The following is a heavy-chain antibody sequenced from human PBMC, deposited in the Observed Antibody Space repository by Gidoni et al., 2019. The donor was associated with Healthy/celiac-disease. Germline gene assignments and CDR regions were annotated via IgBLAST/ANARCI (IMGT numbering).Heavy chain of an antibody. CDR1: GASIIHGGYY. J-gene: IGHJ2*01. CDR3: ARGGNDFWSGYQNWYFDL. CDR2: IDDSGST. D-gene: IGHD3-3*01. V-gene: IGHV4-31*03. Sequence: QVQLQVSGPDLVHPPQTLSLTCTLSGASIIHGGYYWRWTRQHPGKGLEWIGYIDDSGSTYYNPSLKSRGTIAVDTSKNQFSLKLSSVTAADTAVYYCARGGNDFWSGYQNWYFDLWGRGTLVTVSS.